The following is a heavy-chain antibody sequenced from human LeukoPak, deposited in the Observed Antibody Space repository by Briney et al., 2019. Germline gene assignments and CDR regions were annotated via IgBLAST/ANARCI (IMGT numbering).Heavy chain of an antibody. J-gene: IGHJ4*02. V-gene: IGHV3-7*01. Sequence: GGSLRLSCAASGFTFSSYWMSWVRQAPGKGLEWVANIKQDGSEKYYVDSVKGRFTISRDNAKNSLYLQMNSLRAEDTAVYYCARDGCSGGSCQDCWGQGTLVTVSS. CDR2: IKQDGSEK. D-gene: IGHD2-15*01. CDR3: ARDGCSGGSCQDC. CDR1: GFTFSSYW.